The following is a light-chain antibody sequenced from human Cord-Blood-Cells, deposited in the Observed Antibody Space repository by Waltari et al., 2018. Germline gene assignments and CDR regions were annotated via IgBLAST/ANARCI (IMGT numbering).Light chain of an antibody. Sequence: DIQMTQSPSTLSASVGDRVTITCRASQSISSWLAWYQQKPGKAPKLLIYKASSLESGVPSRFSGSGSGTEFTLTISSLQPDDFATYYCRQYGKTFGQGTKVEIK. CDR2: KAS. CDR3: RQYGKT. V-gene: IGKV1-5*03. CDR1: QSISSW. J-gene: IGKJ1*01.